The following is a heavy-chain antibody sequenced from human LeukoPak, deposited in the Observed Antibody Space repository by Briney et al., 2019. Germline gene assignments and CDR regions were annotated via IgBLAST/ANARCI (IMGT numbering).Heavy chain of an antibody. V-gene: IGHV3-15*01. CDR1: GFTFNSYA. D-gene: IGHD6-19*01. Sequence: PGGPLRLSCAASGFTFNSYAMSCVRQAPGKGLERVGRIRSNTDGGQTDHSAPVKGRFTISRDDSKRTLYLQMNSLKSEDTAVYYCATGGITVTGTLDYWGQGTLVTVSS. J-gene: IGHJ4*02. CDR3: ATGGITVTGTLDY. CDR2: IRSNTDGGQT.